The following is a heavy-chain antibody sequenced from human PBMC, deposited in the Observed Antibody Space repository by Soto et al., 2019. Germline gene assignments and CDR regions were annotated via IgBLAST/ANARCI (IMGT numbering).Heavy chain of an antibody. D-gene: IGHD3-3*01. Sequence: ASVKVSCKASGYTFTSYGISWVRQAPGQGLEWMGWIRAYNGNTNYAQKLQGRVTMTTDTSTSTAYMELRSLRSDDTAVYYCARSDRNYDFWSGYWLIDYWGQGTLVTVSS. CDR1: GYTFTSYG. J-gene: IGHJ4*02. V-gene: IGHV1-18*01. CDR2: IRAYNGNT. CDR3: ARSDRNYDFWSGYWLIDY.